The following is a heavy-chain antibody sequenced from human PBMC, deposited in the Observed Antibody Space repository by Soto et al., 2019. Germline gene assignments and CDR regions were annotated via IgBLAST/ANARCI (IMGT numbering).Heavy chain of an antibody. D-gene: IGHD5-12*01. J-gene: IGHJ6*02. V-gene: IGHV1-18*01. Sequence: QVQLVQSGAEVKKPGASVKVSCKASGYTFTSYGISWVRQAPGQGLEWMGWIIAYNGNTNYAQKLQGRVTMTTDTSTSTAYMELRSLRSDDTAVYYCARAVAAPNYSYYYGMDVWGQGTTVTVSS. CDR2: IIAYNGNT. CDR1: GYTFTSYG. CDR3: ARAVAAPNYSYYYGMDV.